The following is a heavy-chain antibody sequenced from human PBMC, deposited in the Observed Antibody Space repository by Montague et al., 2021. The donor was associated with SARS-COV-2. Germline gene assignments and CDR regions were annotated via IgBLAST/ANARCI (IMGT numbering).Heavy chain of an antibody. D-gene: IGHD3-3*01. CDR3: ARWGEYYDSPYYYYAMDV. CDR1: GGSISPYY. V-gene: IGHV4-59*12. Sequence: SETLSLTCTVSGGSISPYYWSWIRQSPGKGLGRIGYTSYSGSTDYNPSLKSRVTISIDTSKNQFSLKLSSVTAADTAVYYCARWGEYYDSPYYYYAMDVWGQGTTVTVSS. J-gene: IGHJ6*02. CDR2: TSYSGST.